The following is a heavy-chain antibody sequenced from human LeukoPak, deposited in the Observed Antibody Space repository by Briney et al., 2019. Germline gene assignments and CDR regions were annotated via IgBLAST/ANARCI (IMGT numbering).Heavy chain of an antibody. V-gene: IGHV3-74*01. Sequence: GGSLRLSCAASGFSFSSYWMHWVRPAPGKGLVWVSRINSDGSSTSYADSVKGRFTISRDNAKNTLYLQMNSLRAEDTAVYYCARVYYGSGSTPGFDYWGQGTLVTVSS. CDR3: ARVYYGSGSTPGFDY. D-gene: IGHD3-10*01. CDR1: GFSFSSYW. J-gene: IGHJ4*02. CDR2: INSDGSST.